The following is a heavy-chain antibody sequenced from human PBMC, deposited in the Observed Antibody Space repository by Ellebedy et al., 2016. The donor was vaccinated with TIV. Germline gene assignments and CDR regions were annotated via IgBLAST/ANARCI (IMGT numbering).Heavy chain of an antibody. D-gene: IGHD4-17*01. CDR2: IYYSGST. J-gene: IGHJ2*01. V-gene: IGHV4-61*08. CDR3: ARRLHYGDWYFDL. Sequence: MPSETLSLTCTVSGGSINTGDYYWSWIRQSPGKGLEWIGYIYYSGSTTYNPSLKIRVTMSVDTSKNQFSLKFSSVTVADTAVYYCARRLHYGDWYFDLWGRGTLATVSS. CDR1: GGSINTGDYY.